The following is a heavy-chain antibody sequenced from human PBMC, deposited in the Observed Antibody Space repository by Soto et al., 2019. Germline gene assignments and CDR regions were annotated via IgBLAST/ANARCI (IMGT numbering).Heavy chain of an antibody. CDR2: ISSNDGTT. D-gene: IGHD1-7*01. CDR3: AREINYSRYPRVIDY. J-gene: IGHJ4*02. Sequence: ESGGGLVKPGGSLRLSCVASGFTFDNYYMSWIRQAPGKGLEWVSYISSNDGTTYYADSLKGRFTISRDNAKNSLYLQLNSLRAEDTAVYYCAREINYSRYPRVIDYWGQGTLVTVSS. CDR1: GFTFDNYY. V-gene: IGHV3-11*01.